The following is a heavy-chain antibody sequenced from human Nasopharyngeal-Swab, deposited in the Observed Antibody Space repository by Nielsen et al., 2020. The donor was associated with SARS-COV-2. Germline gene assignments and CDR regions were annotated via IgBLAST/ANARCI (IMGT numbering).Heavy chain of an antibody. CDR3: ARALGIAAAGTSSLYGY. V-gene: IGHV1-18*01. CDR1: GYTFTSYG. D-gene: IGHD6-13*01. J-gene: IGHJ4*02. CDR2: ISAYNGNT. Sequence: ASVKVSCKASGYTFTSYGISWVRQAPGQGFEWMGWISAYNGNTNYAQKLQGRVTMTTDTSTSTAYMELRSLRSDDTAVYYCARALGIAAAGTSSLYGYWGQGTLVTVSS.